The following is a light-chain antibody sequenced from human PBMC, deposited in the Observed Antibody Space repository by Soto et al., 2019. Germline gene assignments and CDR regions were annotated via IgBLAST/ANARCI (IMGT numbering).Light chain of an antibody. J-gene: IGKJ1*01. Sequence: IVLTQSPGPLFLSPGERATVSCRASQTVRGIYLAWYQQKPGQAPRLLIYGGSSRATGIPDRFSGSGSGTDFTLTISRLEPEDFAVYYCQQFGSAPEGTFGQGTKVDIK. CDR3: QQFGSAPEGT. CDR2: GGS. CDR1: QTVRGIY. V-gene: IGKV3-20*01.